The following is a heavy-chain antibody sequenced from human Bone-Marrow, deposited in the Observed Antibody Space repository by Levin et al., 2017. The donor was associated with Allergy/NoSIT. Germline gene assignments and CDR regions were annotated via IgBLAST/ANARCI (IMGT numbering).Heavy chain of an antibody. CDR1: GFSFSEYY. J-gene: IGHJ6*02. V-gene: IGHV3-11*01. CDR2: ISSGGSTI. D-gene: IGHD3-22*01. CDR3: ARVKTMIDLGRASYHYYGMDV. Sequence: GESLKISCAASGFSFSEYYMSWIRQAPGEGLEWISYISSGGSTISYADSVKGRFTLSRDNARNSLYLQMNSLRAEDTAVYYCARVKTMIDLGRASYHYYGMDVWGQGTTVTVSS.